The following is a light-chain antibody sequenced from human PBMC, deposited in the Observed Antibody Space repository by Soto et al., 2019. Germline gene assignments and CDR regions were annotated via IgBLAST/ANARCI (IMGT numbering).Light chain of an antibody. J-gene: IGLJ3*02. CDR2: DVT. Sequence: QSALTQPASVSGSPGQSITISCTGTSSDVGGYNYISWYQHHPGKAPKLMIYDVTNRPSGVSNRFSGSKSGNTASLTISGLQAEDEADYYCTSYTTSSPYLVIGGGTQLTVL. CDR1: SSDVGGYNY. V-gene: IGLV2-14*03. CDR3: TSYTTSSPYLV.